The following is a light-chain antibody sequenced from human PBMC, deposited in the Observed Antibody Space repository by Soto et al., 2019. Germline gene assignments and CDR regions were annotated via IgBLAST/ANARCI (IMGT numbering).Light chain of an antibody. Sequence: QSALTQPASVSGSPGQSITISCTGTSSDVGGYNYVSWYQQHPGKAPKLMIYDVSNRPSGVSNRFSGSKSGNTASLTISGLQAEGEADYYCSSYTSTSTLMVFGGGTNLTVL. CDR3: SSYTSTSTLMV. V-gene: IGLV2-14*01. CDR1: SSDVGGYNY. J-gene: IGLJ2*01. CDR2: DVS.